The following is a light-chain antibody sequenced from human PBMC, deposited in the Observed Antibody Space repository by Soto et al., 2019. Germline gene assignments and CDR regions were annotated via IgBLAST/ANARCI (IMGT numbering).Light chain of an antibody. CDR3: QQSYDKFPLT. CDR2: AAS. V-gene: IGKV1-39*01. J-gene: IGKJ4*01. CDR1: QSISSY. Sequence: DIQMTQSPSSLSASVGDRVTIFCRASQSISSYLNWYQQKPGKAPRFLIYAASTLESGVPSRFRGEGSGTDFTLTISNLQPEDSATYYCQQSYDKFPLTFGGGTKVDIK.